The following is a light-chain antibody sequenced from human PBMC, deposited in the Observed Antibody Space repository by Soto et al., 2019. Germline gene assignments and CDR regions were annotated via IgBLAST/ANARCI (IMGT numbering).Light chain of an antibody. CDR1: QDIGSD. Sequence: AIQMTQSPASLPASVGDRVTITCRASQDIGSDVAWYQQEPGKAPKLLIYAASSLQSGVPSRFSGGGSGTDFTLTISSLRPEDFGTYYCLQDFHFLTFGPGTTVHFK. V-gene: IGKV1-6*01. CDR2: AAS. J-gene: IGKJ3*01. CDR3: LQDFHFLT.